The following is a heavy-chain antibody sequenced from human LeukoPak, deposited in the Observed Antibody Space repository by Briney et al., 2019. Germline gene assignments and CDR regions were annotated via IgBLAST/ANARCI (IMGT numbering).Heavy chain of an antibody. V-gene: IGHV1-18*01. Sequence: GASVKVSCKASGYTFTSYGISWVRQAPGQGLEWMGWISAYNGNTNYAQKLQGRVTMTTDTSTSTAYMELRSLRSDDTAVDYCARDGESLDYYYYYGMDVWGQGTTVTVS. CDR2: ISAYNGNT. CDR1: GYTFTSYG. D-gene: IGHD2-21*01. J-gene: IGHJ6*02. CDR3: ARDGESLDYYYYYGMDV.